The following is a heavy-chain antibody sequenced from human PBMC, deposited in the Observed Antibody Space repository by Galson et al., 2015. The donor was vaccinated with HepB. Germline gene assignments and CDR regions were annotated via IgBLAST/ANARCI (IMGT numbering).Heavy chain of an antibody. CDR3: AIELTVTTDY. Sequence: SLRLSCAASGFTFSNYWMDWVRQAPGKGPEWVANINQDGNEKYYVDSVKGRFTISRDNAKSFLYLQMNSLRAEDTAVYYCAIELTVTTDYWGQGTLVTVSS. D-gene: IGHD4-17*01. V-gene: IGHV3-7*01. CDR2: INQDGNEK. J-gene: IGHJ4*02. CDR1: GFTFSNYW.